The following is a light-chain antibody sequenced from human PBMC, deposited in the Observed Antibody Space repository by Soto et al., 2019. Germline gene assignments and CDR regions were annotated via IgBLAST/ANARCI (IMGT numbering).Light chain of an antibody. Sequence: QSVLTQPPSVSAALGQTVTISCSGSSSNIGNNFVSWYQQFPGTAPQLLIYDNDMRPSGIPDRFSGSKSGTSATLAITGLQTGDEADYFCGTWDSRLSVALFGGGTKLTVL. CDR2: DND. CDR1: SSNIGNNF. CDR3: GTWDSRLSVAL. V-gene: IGLV1-51*01. J-gene: IGLJ3*02.